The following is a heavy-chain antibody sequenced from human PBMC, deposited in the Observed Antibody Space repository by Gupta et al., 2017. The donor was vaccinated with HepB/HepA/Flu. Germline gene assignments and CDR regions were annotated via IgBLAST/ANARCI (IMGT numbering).Heavy chain of an antibody. CDR3: ARHDIDL. V-gene: IGHV4-59*13. CDR1: GGSIGTDD. CDR2: SFYTGAT. Sequence: QVLLQDSGPGLVKPSETLTLTCTVSGGSIGTDDGSWIRVPPGKGLEWLGYSFYTGATSYNPSLRTRVTMSIDTSKSQFSLRVNSVTAADAAIYDCARHDIDLWGQGALVTGSS. J-gene: IGHJ5*02.